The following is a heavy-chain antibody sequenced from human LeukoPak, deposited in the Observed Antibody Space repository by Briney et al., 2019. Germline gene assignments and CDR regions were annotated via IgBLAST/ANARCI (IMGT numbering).Heavy chain of an antibody. CDR1: GYTLTELS. J-gene: IGHJ5*02. V-gene: IGHV1-24*01. CDR2: FDPEDGET. Sequence: ASVKVSCKVSGYTLTELSMHWVRQAPGKGLEWMGGFDPEDGETIYAQKFRGRVTMTEDTSTDTAYMELSSLRSEDTAVYYCATGGSRIVVVPAAMGTWGQGTLVTVSS. CDR3: ATGGSRIVVVPAAMGT. D-gene: IGHD2-2*01.